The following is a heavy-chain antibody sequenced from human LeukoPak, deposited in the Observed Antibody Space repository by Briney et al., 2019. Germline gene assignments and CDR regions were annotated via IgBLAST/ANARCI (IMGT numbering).Heavy chain of an antibody. D-gene: IGHD5-18*01. V-gene: IGHV3-7*03. CDR2: IKYDGTEK. J-gene: IGHJ4*02. Sequence: PGGSLRLSCAVSGFTFSSYWMSWVRQAPGKGLEWVANIKYDGTEKYHADSVKGRFTISRDKAENSLHLQMNSLRGEDTAVYYCARGGYRYGLGFWSQGTLVTVSS. CDR1: GFTFSSYW. CDR3: ARGGYRYGLGF.